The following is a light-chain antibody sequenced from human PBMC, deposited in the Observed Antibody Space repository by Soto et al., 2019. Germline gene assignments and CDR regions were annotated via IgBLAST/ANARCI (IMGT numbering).Light chain of an antibody. CDR2: EVT. V-gene: IGLV2-8*01. Sequence: QSALTQPPSASGSPRESVTISCTGSGSDVGFYNYVSWYQQHPGKVPKLIIYEVTKRPSGVPDRFSGSKSGNTASLTVSGLQAEDEADYYCSSYAGTNNHHAFGTGTKVTVL. J-gene: IGLJ1*01. CDR3: SSYAGTNNHHA. CDR1: GSDVGFYNY.